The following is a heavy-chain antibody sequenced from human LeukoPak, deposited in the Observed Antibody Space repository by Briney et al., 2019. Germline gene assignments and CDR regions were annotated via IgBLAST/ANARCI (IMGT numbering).Heavy chain of an antibody. D-gene: IGHD3-22*01. CDR3: ARRYSSGYTSDY. J-gene: IGHJ4*02. Sequence: SETLSLTCAVYGGSFSGYYWSWIRQPPGKGLEWIGEINHSGSTNYNPSLKSQVTISVDTSKNQFSLKLSSVTAADTAVYYCARRYSSGYTSDYWGQGTLVTVSS. CDR1: GGSFSGYY. V-gene: IGHV4-34*01. CDR2: INHSGST.